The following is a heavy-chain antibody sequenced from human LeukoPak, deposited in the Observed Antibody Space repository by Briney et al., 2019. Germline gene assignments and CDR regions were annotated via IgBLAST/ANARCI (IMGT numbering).Heavy chain of an antibody. D-gene: IGHD2-2*02. CDR2: ISSDGSNK. Sequence: GRSLRLSCAAPGLSFSNYAMNWVRRAPGKGLKWVAVISSDGSNKFYADSVKGRFTASRDNSKNTLFLQMNSLRVEDTAVYYCARDNDPDYTSSPGWFDSWGQGTQVTVSS. CDR3: ARDNDPDYTSSPGWFDS. CDR1: GLSFSNYA. J-gene: IGHJ5*01. V-gene: IGHV3-30-3*01.